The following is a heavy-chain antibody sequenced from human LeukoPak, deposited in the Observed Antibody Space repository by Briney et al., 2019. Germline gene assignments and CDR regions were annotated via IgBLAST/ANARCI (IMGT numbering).Heavy chain of an antibody. J-gene: IGHJ4*02. CDR1: GFMFSSNW. CDR3: ARDRGWRSSGYYLYYFDF. CDR2: IKGDGSEK. V-gene: IGHV3-7*01. Sequence: GGSLRLSCAASGFMFSSNWMSWVRQAPGEGLEWVASIKGDGSEKYYVDSVKGRFTISRDNAKNSLYLQMNSLRAEDTAVYYCARDRGWRSSGYYLYYFDFWGQGTLVTVSS. D-gene: IGHD3-22*01.